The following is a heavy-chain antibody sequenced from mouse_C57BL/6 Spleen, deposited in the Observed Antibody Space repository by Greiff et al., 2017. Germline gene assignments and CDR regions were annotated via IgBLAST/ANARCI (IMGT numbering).Heavy chain of an antibody. V-gene: IGHV5-17*01. J-gene: IGHJ3*01. Sequence: EVKLVEPGGGLVKPGGSLKLSCAASGFTFTDYGMHWVRQAPGKGLEWVGYISSGSSTTYYADTVKGRFTISRDNANTTLFLQMTSLTSEDTAMYYCARNYASSYWFDYWGQGTLVTVSS. CDR2: ISSGSSTT. CDR3: ARNYASSYWFDY. CDR1: GFTFTDYG. D-gene: IGHD1-1*01.